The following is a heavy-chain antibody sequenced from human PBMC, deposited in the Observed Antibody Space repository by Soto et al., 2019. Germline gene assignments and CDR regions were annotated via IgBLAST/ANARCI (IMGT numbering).Heavy chain of an antibody. CDR3: ARDRPSVGYCISTSCPAWFDP. CDR1: AGTISSYA. Sequence: SVPVSCKASAGTISSYAISWVRQAPGQGLGWMGGFIPIFGTANYAQKFQGRVTITADESTSTAYMELSGLRSEDTAVYYCARDRPSVGYCISTSCPAWFDPWGQGTLVTVSS. D-gene: IGHD2-2*01. J-gene: IGHJ5*02. CDR2: FIPIFGTA. V-gene: IGHV1-69*13.